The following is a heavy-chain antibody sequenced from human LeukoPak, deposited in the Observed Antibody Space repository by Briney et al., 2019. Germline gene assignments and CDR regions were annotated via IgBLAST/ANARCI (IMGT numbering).Heavy chain of an antibody. D-gene: IGHD2-2*01. Sequence: GGSLRLSCAASGFTFSSYAMSWDRQAPGKGLEWVSATSGSGGSTYYADSVKGRFTISRDNSKNTLYLQMNSLRAEDTAVYYCSKDGEGVVVPAAIFLDYYYYMDVWGKGTTVTVSS. V-gene: IGHV3-23*01. CDR3: SKDGEGVVVPAAIFLDYYYYMDV. CDR2: TSGSGGST. CDR1: GFTFSSYA. J-gene: IGHJ6*03.